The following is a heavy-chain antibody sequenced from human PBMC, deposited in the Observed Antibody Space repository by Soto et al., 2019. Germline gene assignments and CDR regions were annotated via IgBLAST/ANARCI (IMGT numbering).Heavy chain of an antibody. Sequence: SETLSLTCTVSGGSISSYYWSWIRQPPGKGLEWIGYIYYSGSTNYNPSLKSRVTISVDTSKNQFSLKLSSVTAADTAVYYCARVIYSWNYPYYYYYMDVWGKGTTVTVSS. J-gene: IGHJ6*03. D-gene: IGHD1-7*01. CDR3: ARVIYSWNYPYYYYYMDV. V-gene: IGHV4-59*01. CDR2: IYYSGST. CDR1: GGSISSYY.